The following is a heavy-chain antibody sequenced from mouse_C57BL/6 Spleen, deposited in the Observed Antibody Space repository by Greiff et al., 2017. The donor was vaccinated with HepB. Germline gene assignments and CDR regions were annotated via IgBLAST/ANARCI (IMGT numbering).Heavy chain of an antibody. V-gene: IGHV5-17*01. CDR2: ISSGSSTI. CDR3: ARGWDYDFDY. CDR1: GFTFSDYG. J-gene: IGHJ2*01. D-gene: IGHD2-4*01. Sequence: EVQGVESGGGLVKPGGSLKLSCAASGFTFSDYGMHWVRQAPEKGLEWVAYISSGSSTIYYADTVKGRFTISSDNAKNTLFLQRTRLRSEDTAMYYCARGWDYDFDYWGQGTTLTVSS.